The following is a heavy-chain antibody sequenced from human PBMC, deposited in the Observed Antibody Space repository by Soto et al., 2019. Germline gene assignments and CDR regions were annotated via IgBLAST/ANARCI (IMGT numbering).Heavy chain of an antibody. D-gene: IGHD2-15*01. CDR2: FDPEDGET. CDR3: ATEPLYLGAVDY. Sequence: ASVKVSCKVSGYTLTELSMHWVRQAPGKGLEWMGGFDPEDGETIYAQKFQGRVTMTEDTSTDTAYMELSSLRSEDTAVYYCATEPLYLGAVDYWGQGTLVTVSS. V-gene: IGHV1-24*01. CDR1: GYTLTELS. J-gene: IGHJ4*02.